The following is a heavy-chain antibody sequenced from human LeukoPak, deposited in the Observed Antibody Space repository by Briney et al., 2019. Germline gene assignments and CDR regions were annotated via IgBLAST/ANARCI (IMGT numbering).Heavy chain of an antibody. D-gene: IGHD2-15*01. J-gene: IGHJ6*03. CDR1: GFTFSSYW. CDR3: ARATYCSGGSCPYRRYYYYMDV. Sequence: GGSLRLSCAASGFTFSSYWMHWVRQAPGKGLVWVSRINSDGSSTSYADSVKGRFTISRDNAKNTLYLQMNSLRAEDTAVYYCARATYCSGGSCPYRRYYYYMDVWGKGTTVTVSS. CDR2: INSDGSST. V-gene: IGHV3-74*01.